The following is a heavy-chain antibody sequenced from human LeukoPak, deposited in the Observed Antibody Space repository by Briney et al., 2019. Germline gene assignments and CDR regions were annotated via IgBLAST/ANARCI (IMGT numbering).Heavy chain of an antibody. CDR3: ARADLRYFDWLPLN. CDR2: IYYSGST. J-gene: IGHJ4*02. CDR1: GGSISSYY. Sequence: SETLSLTCTVSGGSISSYYWSWIRQTPGKGLEWIGYIYYSGSTNYNPSLKSRVTISVDTSKNQFSLKLSSVTAADTAVYYCARADLRYFDWLPLNWGQGTLVTVSS. D-gene: IGHD3-9*01. V-gene: IGHV4-59*01.